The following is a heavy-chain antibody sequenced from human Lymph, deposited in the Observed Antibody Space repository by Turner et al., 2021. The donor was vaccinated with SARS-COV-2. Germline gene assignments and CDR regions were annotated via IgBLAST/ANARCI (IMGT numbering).Heavy chain of an antibody. V-gene: IGHV3-21*01. Sequence: EVQLVEPGGGLLKPGGSLRLSCAASGFTSSSYSMNWVRRDPGKGLGWVSSISSRGSYIYYADSVKGRFTISRDNAKNSVYLQVDSLRADDTAVYYCAREKLGELFDYWGQGTLVTVSS. CDR2: ISSRGSYI. CDR3: AREKLGELFDY. CDR1: GFTSSSYS. J-gene: IGHJ4*02. D-gene: IGHD3-10*01.